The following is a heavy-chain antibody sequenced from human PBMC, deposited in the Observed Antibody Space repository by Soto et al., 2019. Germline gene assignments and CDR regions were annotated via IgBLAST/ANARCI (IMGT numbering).Heavy chain of an antibody. CDR3: ARRYSSSWYDWFDP. CDR1: GYTFTSYY. CDR2: FNPTGDTA. Sequence: ASVKVSCKASGYTFTSYYIHWVRQAPGQGLEWMGIFNPTGDTASYARKLQGRVTMTTDTSTSTAYMELRSLRSDDTAVYYCARRYSSSWYDWFDPWGQGTLVTVSS. J-gene: IGHJ5*02. D-gene: IGHD6-13*01. V-gene: IGHV1-46*01.